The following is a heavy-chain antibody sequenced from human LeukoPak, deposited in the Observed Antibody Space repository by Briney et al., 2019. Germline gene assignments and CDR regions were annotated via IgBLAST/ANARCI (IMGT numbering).Heavy chain of an antibody. D-gene: IGHD5-18*01. CDR1: GGSISSGGYY. J-gene: IGHJ3*02. V-gene: IGHV4-31*03. CDR2: IYYSGST. CDR3: PRAGIQRDAFDI. Sequence: PSETLSLTCTVSGGSISSGGYYWSWIRQHPGKGLEWIGYIYYSGSTYYNPSLKSRVTISVDTSKNQFSLKLSFVTAADTAVYYCPRAGIQRDAFDIWGQGTMVTVSS.